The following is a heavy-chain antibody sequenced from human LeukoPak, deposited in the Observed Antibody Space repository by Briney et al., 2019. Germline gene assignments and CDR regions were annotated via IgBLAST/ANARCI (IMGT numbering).Heavy chain of an antibody. D-gene: IGHD3-22*01. CDR1: GYTFTGYY. CDR3: ANTHPLPYYYDSSGYYC. CDR2: INPNSGGT. J-gene: IGHJ4*02. V-gene: IGHV1-2*02. Sequence: ASVTVSFKASGYTFTGYYMHWVRQAPGQGLEWMGWINPNSGGTNYAQKFQGRVTMTRDTSISTAYMELSRLRSDDTAVYYCANTHPLPYYYDSSGYYCWGQGTLVTVSS.